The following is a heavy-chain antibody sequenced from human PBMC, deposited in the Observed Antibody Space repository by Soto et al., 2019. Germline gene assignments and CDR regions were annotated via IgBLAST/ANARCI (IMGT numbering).Heavy chain of an antibody. CDR1: AFTFNNYA. Sequence: EVQLLESGGGLVQPGGSLSLSCAASAFTFNNYAMSWVRQAPGKGLEWVSGIGGSGRTTYYADSVKGRFTISRDDSNNTLFLQMNSLRAEDTAVYYCAKSRYSDSSGDFYDYWGQGTLVTVSS. J-gene: IGHJ4*02. CDR2: IGGSGRTT. CDR3: AKSRYSDSSGDFYDY. V-gene: IGHV3-23*01. D-gene: IGHD3-22*01.